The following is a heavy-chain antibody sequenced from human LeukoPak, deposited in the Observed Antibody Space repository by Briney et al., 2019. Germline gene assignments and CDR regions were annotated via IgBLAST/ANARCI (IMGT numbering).Heavy chain of an antibody. J-gene: IGHJ4*02. Sequence: GGSLRLSCAASGFTFSDYYMSWIRQAPGKGLEWVSYISSSGSTIYYADSVKGRFTISRDNAKNSLYLQMNSLRAEDTAVYYCASPLWAGIAAATGYWGQGTLVTVSS. CDR2: ISSSGSTI. CDR3: ASPLWAGIAAATGY. CDR1: GFTFSDYY. D-gene: IGHD6-13*01. V-gene: IGHV3-11*01.